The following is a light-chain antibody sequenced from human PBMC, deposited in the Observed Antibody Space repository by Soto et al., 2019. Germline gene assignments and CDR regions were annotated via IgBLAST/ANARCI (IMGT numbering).Light chain of an antibody. V-gene: IGKV1-5*01. CDR2: DAS. Sequence: DIQMTQSPSSLSASIKDRVTITCRSSQTITNWLAWYQQKPGKAPRLLIYDASSLESWVPSRFSGSGSGTEFTLTISSLQSEDFATYYCQQYKSCWTFCQVTKV. CDR3: QQYKSCWT. CDR1: QTITNW. J-gene: IGKJ1*01.